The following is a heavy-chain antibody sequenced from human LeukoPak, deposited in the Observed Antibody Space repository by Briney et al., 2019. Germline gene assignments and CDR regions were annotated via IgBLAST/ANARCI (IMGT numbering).Heavy chain of an antibody. Sequence: GSSVKVSCKASGYTFTSYGISWVRQAPGQGLEWMGWISAYNGNTNYAQKLQGRVTMTTDTSTSTAYMELRSLRSDDTAVYYCARAGQWLVGVYYYYYMDVWGKGTTVTISS. D-gene: IGHD6-19*01. CDR3: ARAGQWLVGVYYYYYMDV. V-gene: IGHV1-18*01. J-gene: IGHJ6*03. CDR1: GYTFTSYG. CDR2: ISAYNGNT.